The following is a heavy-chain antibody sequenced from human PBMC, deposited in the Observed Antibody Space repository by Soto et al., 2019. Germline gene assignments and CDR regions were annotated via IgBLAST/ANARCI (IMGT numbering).Heavy chain of an antibody. D-gene: IGHD1-26*01. Sequence: QVQMVQSGAEVKKAGASVKISCKASGYTFTSYYVHWVRQAPGQGLEWMGFINPSGGSATYVQKIQGRVTMTRDTSTSTVYMELGSLTSADTAIYYCARGSSVGLAYWGQGTLVTVSS. CDR2: INPSGGSA. V-gene: IGHV1-46*01. J-gene: IGHJ4*02. CDR1: GYTFTSYY. CDR3: ARGSSVGLAY.